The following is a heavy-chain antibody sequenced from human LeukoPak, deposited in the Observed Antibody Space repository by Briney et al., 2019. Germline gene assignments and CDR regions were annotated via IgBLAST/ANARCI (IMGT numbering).Heavy chain of an antibody. CDR3: ARVGVVVPANWFDP. CDR1: GYTFTGYY. V-gene: IGHV1-2*02. J-gene: IGHJ5*02. D-gene: IGHD2-2*01. CDR2: INPNSGGT. Sequence: GASVKVSCKASGYTFTGYYMHWVRQAPGQGLEWMGWINPNSGGTNYAQKFQDRVTMTTDTSTSTAYMELKNLRSDDTAVYYCARVGVVVPANWFDPWGQGTLVTVSS.